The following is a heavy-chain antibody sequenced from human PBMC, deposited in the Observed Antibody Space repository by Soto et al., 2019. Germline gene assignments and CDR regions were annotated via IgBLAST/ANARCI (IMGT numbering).Heavy chain of an antibody. J-gene: IGHJ4*02. D-gene: IGHD1-1*01. CDR3: ARDGKGAAYTHGPYYFDY. CDR2: ITSTSSAI. V-gene: IGHV3-48*02. Sequence: GGSLRLSCAASGFXFSFYSMNWVRQAPGKGLEWISYITSTSSAINYADSVRGRFTISRDNAMRSLFLHMNSLRDEDTAVYYCARDGKGAAYTHGPYYFDYWGQGALVTVS. CDR1: GFXFSFYS.